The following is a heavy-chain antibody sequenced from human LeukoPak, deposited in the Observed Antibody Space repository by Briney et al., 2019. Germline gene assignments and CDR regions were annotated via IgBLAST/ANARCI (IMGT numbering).Heavy chain of an antibody. Sequence: SETLSLTCTVSGGSISSGSYYWSWIRQPAGKGLEWIGRIYTSGSTNYNPSLKSRVTISVDTSKNQFSLKLSSVTAADTAVYYRARMAGIYDSSGYLTLDYWGQGTLVTVSS. J-gene: IGHJ4*02. CDR1: GGSISSGSYY. V-gene: IGHV4-61*02. D-gene: IGHD3-22*01. CDR2: IYTSGST. CDR3: ARMAGIYDSSGYLTLDY.